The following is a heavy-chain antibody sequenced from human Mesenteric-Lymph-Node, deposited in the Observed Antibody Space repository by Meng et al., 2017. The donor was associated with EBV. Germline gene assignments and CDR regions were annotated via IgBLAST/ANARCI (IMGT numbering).Heavy chain of an antibody. CDR3: ARVSGPYYSPWFDP. D-gene: IGHD2/OR15-2a*01. V-gene: IGHV4-61*01. CDR2: IFNSGST. J-gene: IGHJ5*02. Sequence: LQGGGPGLVKPSETLSLTCTVSGDSVRSTRCYWSWIRQPPGRGLEWIGYIFNSGSTNYNPSLRSRATISVDTSRNQFSLTLNSVTAADTAVYYCARVSGPYYSPWFDPWGQGSLVTVFS. CDR1: GDSVRSTRCY.